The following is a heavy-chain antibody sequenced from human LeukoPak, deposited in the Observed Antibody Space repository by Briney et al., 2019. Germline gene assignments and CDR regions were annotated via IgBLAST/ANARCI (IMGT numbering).Heavy chain of an antibody. CDR3: ARGGPFPSGSSSREYYLDY. CDR2: IWYDGSNK. J-gene: IGHJ4*02. D-gene: IGHD6-6*01. V-gene: IGHV3-33*01. CDR1: GFTFSSYG. Sequence: GGSLRLSCAASGFTFSSYGMHWVRQAPGKGLEWVAVIWYDGSNKYYADSVKGRFTISRDNSKNTLYLQMNSLRAEDTAVYYCARGGPFPSGSSSREYYLDYWGQGTLVTVSS.